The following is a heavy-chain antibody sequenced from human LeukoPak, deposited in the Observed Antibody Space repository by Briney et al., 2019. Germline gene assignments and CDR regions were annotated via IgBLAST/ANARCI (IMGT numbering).Heavy chain of an antibody. CDR3: AREKIGTGTVLGKDYYYMDV. Sequence: SETLSLTCTVSGASVSSSSYYWGWIRQPPGKGLEWIGSIYYSRNPYYNPSLKSRVTISVDTSKNQFSLKLSSVTAADTAMYYCAREKIGTGTVLGKDYYYMDVWGKGTTVTVSS. D-gene: IGHD3-16*01. CDR1: GASVSSSSYY. J-gene: IGHJ6*03. CDR2: IYYSRNP. V-gene: IGHV4-39*07.